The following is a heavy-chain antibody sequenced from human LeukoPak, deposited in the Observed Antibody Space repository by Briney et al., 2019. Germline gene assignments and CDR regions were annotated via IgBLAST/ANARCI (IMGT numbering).Heavy chain of an antibody. CDR1: GFTFSSYA. CDR3: ARETDHCLGDCYDY. D-gene: IGHD2-21*02. V-gene: IGHV3-30*04. CDR2: ISYDGSNK. Sequence: GRSLRLSCAASGFTFSSYAMHWVRQAPGKGLEWVAVISYDGSNKYYADSVKGRFTISRDNSKNTLYLQMNSLRAEDTAVYYCARETDHCLGDCYDYWGRGTLVTVSS. J-gene: IGHJ4*02.